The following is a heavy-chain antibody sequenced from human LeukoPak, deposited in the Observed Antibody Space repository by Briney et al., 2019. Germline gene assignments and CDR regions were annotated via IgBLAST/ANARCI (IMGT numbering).Heavy chain of an antibody. V-gene: IGHV1-69*05. CDR3: ARDEGVGGYCTNGVCYTNWFDP. Sequence: ASVKVSCKASGGTFSSYAISRVRQAPGQGLEWMGRINPIFGTANYAQKFQGRVTITTDESTSTAYMELSSLRSEDTAVYYCARDEGVGGYCTNGVCYTNWFDPWGQGTLVTVSS. D-gene: IGHD2-8*01. CDR1: GGTFSSYA. CDR2: INPIFGTA. J-gene: IGHJ5*02.